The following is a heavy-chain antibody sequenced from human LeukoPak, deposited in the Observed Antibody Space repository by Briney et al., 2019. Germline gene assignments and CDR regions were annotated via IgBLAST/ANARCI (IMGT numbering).Heavy chain of an antibody. CDR3: ARDRGSYDAFDI. J-gene: IGHJ3*02. CDR1: GFTFSSYS. CDR2: ISSSSSYI. Sequence: PGRSLRLSCAASGFTFSSYSMNWVRQTPGKGLEWVSSISSSSSYIYYADSVKGRFTISRDNAKNSLYLQMNSLRAEDTAVYYCARDRGSYDAFDIWGQGTMVSVSS. D-gene: IGHD1-26*01. V-gene: IGHV3-21*01.